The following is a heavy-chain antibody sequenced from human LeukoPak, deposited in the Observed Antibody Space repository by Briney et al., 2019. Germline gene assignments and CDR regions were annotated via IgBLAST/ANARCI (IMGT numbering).Heavy chain of an antibody. CDR1: GYTLTELS. CDR2: FDPEDGET. Sequence: GASVKVSCKVSGYTLTELSMRWVRQAPGKGLEWMGGFDPEDGETIYAQKFQGRVTMTEDTSTDTAYMELSSLRSEDTAVYYCASYSSSWYYFDYWGQGTLVTVSS. V-gene: IGHV1-24*01. J-gene: IGHJ4*02. D-gene: IGHD6-13*01. CDR3: ASYSSSWYYFDY.